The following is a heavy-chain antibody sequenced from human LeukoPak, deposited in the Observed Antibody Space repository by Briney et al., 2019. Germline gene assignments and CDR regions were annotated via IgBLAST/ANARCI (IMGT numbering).Heavy chain of an antibody. V-gene: IGHV4-39*02. CDR3: ASLLQSGTYPSGSDYYFDS. J-gene: IGHJ4*02. Sequence: SETLSLTCTVSGSSISSSSYYWGWIRQPPGKGLEWIGSIYYSGSTYYNPSLKSRVTISVDTSKNHFSLNLTSATAADTAVYFCASLLQSGTYPSGSDYYFDSWGRGILVTVTS. D-gene: IGHD1-7*01. CDR1: GSSISSSSYY. CDR2: IYYSGST.